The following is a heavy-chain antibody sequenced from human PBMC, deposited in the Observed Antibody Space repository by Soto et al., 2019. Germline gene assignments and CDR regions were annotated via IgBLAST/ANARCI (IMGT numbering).Heavy chain of an antibody. D-gene: IGHD6-19*01. CDR3: VREGIGNGWYKLFDY. J-gene: IGHJ4*02. Sequence: GASVKVSCKASGYTFINYGMHWVRQAPGQRLEWMGWINGGNGNRKYSQKLQGRVTITRDTSASTAYMELSSLRSEDTAVYYCVREGIGNGWYKLFDYWGQGTLVTVSS. CDR1: GYTFINYG. V-gene: IGHV1-3*01. CDR2: INGGNGNR.